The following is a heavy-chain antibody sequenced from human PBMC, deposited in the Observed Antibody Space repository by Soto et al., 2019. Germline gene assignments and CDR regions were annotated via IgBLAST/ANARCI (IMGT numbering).Heavy chain of an antibody. CDR1: GGSISSYY. CDR3: ARGGGATVTTPRDI. J-gene: IGHJ3*02. V-gene: IGHV4-59*01. CDR2: IDYSGST. Sequence: QVQLQESGPGLVKPSETLSLTCTVSGGSISSYYWSWIRQPPGKGLEWIGYIDYSGSTNYNPSLKRRVTISVDTSKNQFSLKLSSVTAADTAVYYCARGGGATVTTPRDIWGQGTMVTVSS. D-gene: IGHD4-17*01.